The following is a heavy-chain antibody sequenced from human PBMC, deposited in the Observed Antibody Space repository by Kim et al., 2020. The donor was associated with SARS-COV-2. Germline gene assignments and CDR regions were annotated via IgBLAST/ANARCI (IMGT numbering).Heavy chain of an antibody. J-gene: IGHJ6*03. CDR2: INADNGNT. CDR1: GYIFTSYL. Sequence: ASVKVSCKASGYIFTSYLIHWVRQAPGQRLEWMGWINADNGNTKYSQKLQGRVTITRDTSASTVYMELSSLRSQDTAVYYCARDGAGVDHYYYMDVCGKGTTVTVSS. V-gene: IGHV1-3*01. CDR3: ARDGAGVDHYYYMDV. D-gene: IGHD2-21*01.